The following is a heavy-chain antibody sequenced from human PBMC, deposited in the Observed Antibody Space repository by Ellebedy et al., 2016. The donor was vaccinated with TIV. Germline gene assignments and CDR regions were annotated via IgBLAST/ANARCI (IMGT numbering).Heavy chain of an antibody. J-gene: IGHJ4*02. CDR2: ISSSSSTI. D-gene: IGHD5-18*01. CDR3: ARVPLSGYSYGYYFDY. Sequence: GGSLRLXXAASGFTFSSYSMNWVRQAPGKGLEWVSYISSSSSTIYYADSVKGRFTISRDNAKNSLYLQMNSLRAEDTAVYYCARVPLSGYSYGYYFDYWGQGTLVTVSS. V-gene: IGHV3-48*04. CDR1: GFTFSSYS.